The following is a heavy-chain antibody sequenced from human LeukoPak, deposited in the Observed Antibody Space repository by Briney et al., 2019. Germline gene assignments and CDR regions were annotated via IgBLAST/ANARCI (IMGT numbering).Heavy chain of an antibody. Sequence: SETLSLTCTVSGGSISSGGYYWSWIRQPPGKGLEWIGSIYYSGSTYYNPSLKSRVTISVDTSKNQFSLKLSSVTAADTAVYYCARDYGAIAVAGLIDYWGQGTLVTVSS. V-gene: IGHV4-39*07. J-gene: IGHJ4*02. D-gene: IGHD6-19*01. CDR2: IYYSGST. CDR3: ARDYGAIAVAGLIDY. CDR1: GGSISSGGYY.